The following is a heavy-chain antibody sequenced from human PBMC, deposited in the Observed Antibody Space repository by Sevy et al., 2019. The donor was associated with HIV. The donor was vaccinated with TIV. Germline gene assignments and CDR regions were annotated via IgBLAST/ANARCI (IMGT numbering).Heavy chain of an antibody. CDR2: IRSKPYGGTT. J-gene: IGHJ4*02. CDR3: SRQLWFGDLFPFDY. CDR1: GFRFGDYA. D-gene: IGHD3-10*01. Sequence: GGSLRLSCTASGFRFGDYAMSWFRQAAGKGLEWVGFIRSKPYGGTTEYAASVEGRFIISRYDSKTIAYLQMNSLKTEDTAVYYCSRQLWFGDLFPFDYWGQGTLVTVSS. V-gene: IGHV3-49*03.